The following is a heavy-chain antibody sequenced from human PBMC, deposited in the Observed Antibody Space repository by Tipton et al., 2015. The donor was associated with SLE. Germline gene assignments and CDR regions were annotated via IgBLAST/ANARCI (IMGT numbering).Heavy chain of an antibody. D-gene: IGHD3-22*01. Sequence: QLVQSGGGLVQPGRSLTLSCAASGFTFDDYAMHWVRQAPGKGLEWVSGISWNSDSIVYADSVKGRFTISRDNAKNSLYLQMNSLRAEDTALYYCAKALTYDSNYYYGMDVWGQGTTVTVSS. J-gene: IGHJ6*02. V-gene: IGHV3-9*01. CDR2: ISWNSDSI. CDR3: AKALTYDSNYYYGMDV. CDR1: GFTFDDYA.